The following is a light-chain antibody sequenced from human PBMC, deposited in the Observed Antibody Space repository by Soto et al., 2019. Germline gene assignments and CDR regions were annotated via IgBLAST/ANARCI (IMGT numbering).Light chain of an antibody. J-gene: IGKJ1*01. V-gene: IGKV1-5*03. CDR1: QTIDSW. CDR2: KAS. Sequence: IQITQSQSSLSASVGDRVTITCGASQTIDSWLAWYQQRPGKPPNLLIYKASTLASGVPSRFSGSGSGTEFTLTINSLQPDDFAPYYCQQYHIYSGTFGQGTKVDI. CDR3: QQYHIYSGT.